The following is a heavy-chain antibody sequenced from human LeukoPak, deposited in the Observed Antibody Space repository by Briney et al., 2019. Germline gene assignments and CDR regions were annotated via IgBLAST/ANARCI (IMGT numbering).Heavy chain of an antibody. D-gene: IGHD3-22*01. CDR1: GGSFSGYY. Sequence: KPSETLSLTCAVYGGSFSGYYWSWIRQPPGKGLEWIGEINHSGSTNYNPSLKSRVTISLDTSKNQFSLKLSSVTAADTAVYYCARGANYYDSSGYSATFDYWGQGTLVTVSS. CDR2: INHSGST. J-gene: IGHJ4*02. CDR3: ARGANYYDSSGYSATFDY. V-gene: IGHV4-34*01.